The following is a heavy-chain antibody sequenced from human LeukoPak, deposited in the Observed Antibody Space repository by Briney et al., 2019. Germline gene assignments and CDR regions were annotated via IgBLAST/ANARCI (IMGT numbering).Heavy chain of an antibody. CDR3: ARDGYSVYYYYGMDV. CDR2: ISSSSSYI. CDR1: GFTFSSYS. V-gene: IGHV3-21*01. D-gene: IGHD5-24*01. J-gene: IGHJ6*02. Sequence: GGSLRLSCAASGFTFSSYSMNWVRQAPGKGLEWVSSISSSSSYIYYADSVKGRFTISRDNAKNSLYLQMNSLRAKDTAVYYCARDGYSVYYYYGMDVWGQGTTVTVSS.